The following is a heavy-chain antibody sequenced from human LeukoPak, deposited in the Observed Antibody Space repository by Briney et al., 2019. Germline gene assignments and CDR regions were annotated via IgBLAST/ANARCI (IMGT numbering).Heavy chain of an antibody. Sequence: SETPSLTCSVSDYSISSGYYWGWIRQSPGKGLEWIGSIYHSGSTYYNPSLKSRVTISVDTSKNQFSLKLSSVTAADTAVYYCARVDIVHYYYYYMDVWGKGTTVTVAS. CDR1: DYSISSGYY. V-gene: IGHV4-38-2*02. CDR3: ARVDIVHYYYYYMDV. D-gene: IGHD2-2*03. CDR2: IYHSGST. J-gene: IGHJ6*03.